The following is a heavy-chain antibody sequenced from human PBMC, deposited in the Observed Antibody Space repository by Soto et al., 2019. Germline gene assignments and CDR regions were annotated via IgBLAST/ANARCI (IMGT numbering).Heavy chain of an antibody. CDR1: GYTLTELS. J-gene: IGHJ6*03. Sequence: GASVKVSCKVSGYTLTELSMHWVRQAPGKGLEWMGGFDPEDGETIYAQKFQGRVTMTEDTSTDTAYMELSSLRSEDTAVYYCATDQPGPDFWSGFANMDVWGKGTTVTVSS. CDR3: ATDQPGPDFWSGFANMDV. CDR2: FDPEDGET. D-gene: IGHD3-3*01. V-gene: IGHV1-24*01.